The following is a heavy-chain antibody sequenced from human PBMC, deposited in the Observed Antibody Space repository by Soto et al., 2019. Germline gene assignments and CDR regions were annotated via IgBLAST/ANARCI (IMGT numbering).Heavy chain of an antibody. CDR2: IIPLFGTA. CDR3: AGFGYSKGYAY. CDR1: GVTISSYA. J-gene: IGHJ4*02. Sequence: QVQLVQSGAEVKKPGSSVKLSCKASGVTISSYAIIWVRQAPGQGLEWMGGIIPLFGTANYAQKFRDRVTIIADTSTSTAYMEGSSLRSEDTAVYYCAGFGYSKGYAYWGQGTLVTVSS. V-gene: IGHV1-69*06. D-gene: IGHD5-18*01.